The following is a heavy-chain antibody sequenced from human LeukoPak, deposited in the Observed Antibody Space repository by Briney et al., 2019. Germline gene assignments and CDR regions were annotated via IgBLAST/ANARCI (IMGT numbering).Heavy chain of an antibody. CDR1: GGTFSSYA. D-gene: IGHD2-15*01. J-gene: IGHJ4*02. V-gene: IGHV1-69*05. Sequence: SVKVSCKASGGTFSSYAISWVRQAPGQGLEWMGGIIPIFGTANYAQKFQGRVTITTDESTSTAYMELSSLRSEDTAVYYCARVDCSDGSCYRPFFDYWGQGTLVTVSS. CDR2: IIPIFGTA. CDR3: ARVDCSDGSCYRPFFDY.